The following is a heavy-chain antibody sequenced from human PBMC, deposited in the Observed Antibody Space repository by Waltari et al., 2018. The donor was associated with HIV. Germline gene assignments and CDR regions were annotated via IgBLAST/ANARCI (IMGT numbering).Heavy chain of an antibody. D-gene: IGHD5-12*01. V-gene: IGHV1-46*01. CDR1: GYTFTSYY. CDR2: INPRGGST. J-gene: IGHJ3*02. CDR3: ARTSRDGYNWNAFDI. Sequence: QVQLVQSGAEVKKPGASVKVSCKASGYTFTSYYMHWVRQAPGQGLEWMGIINPRGGSTSDAQKFQGRVTMTRDTSTSTVYMELSSLRSEDTAVYYCARTSRDGYNWNAFDIWGQGTMVTVSS.